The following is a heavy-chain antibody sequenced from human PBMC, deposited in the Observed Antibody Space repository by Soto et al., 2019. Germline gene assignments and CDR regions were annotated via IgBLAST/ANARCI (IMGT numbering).Heavy chain of an antibody. V-gene: IGHV4-31*03. D-gene: IGHD2-8*01. Sequence: SETLSLTCTVSGGSISSINYYWSWIRQHPEKGLEWIGYISYSGSTFYNSSLKSRVTISLDTSKNQFSLKLTSVTAADTAIYYCARSAQWDGFDPWGQGTMVTVSS. CDR2: ISYSGST. J-gene: IGHJ3*01. CDR3: ARSAQWDGFDP. CDR1: GGSISSINYY.